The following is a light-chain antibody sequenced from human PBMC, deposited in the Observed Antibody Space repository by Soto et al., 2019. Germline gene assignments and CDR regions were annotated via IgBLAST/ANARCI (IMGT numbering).Light chain of an antibody. CDR1: SSNIGSNY. CDR2: RNN. J-gene: IGLJ1*01. CDR3: AAWDDSLSGPLYV. Sequence: SVLTQPPSASGTPGQMVTISCSGSSSNIGSNYVYWYQQLPGTAPKLLIYRNNQRPSGVPDRFSGSKSGTSASLAISGLRSEDEADYYCAAWDDSLSGPLYVFGTGTKATVL. V-gene: IGLV1-47*01.